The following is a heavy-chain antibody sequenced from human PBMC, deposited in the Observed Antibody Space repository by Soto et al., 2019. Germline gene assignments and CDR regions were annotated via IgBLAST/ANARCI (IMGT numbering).Heavy chain of an antibody. V-gene: IGHV1-18*01. CDR2: ISVYNGAT. J-gene: IGHJ4*02. CDR1: GYTFISYG. D-gene: IGHD3-10*01. CDR3: ARDPDGARDFDY. Sequence: ASVKVSCKASGYTFISYGISWVRQAPGQGLEWMGWISVYNGATNYAQKFQGRVTLTTDTSTGTAYMDLRSLRSDDTAVYYCARDPDGARDFDYWGQGTLVTVSS.